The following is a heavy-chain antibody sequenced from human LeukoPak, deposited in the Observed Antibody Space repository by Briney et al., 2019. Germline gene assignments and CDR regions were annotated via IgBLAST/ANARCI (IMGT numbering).Heavy chain of an antibody. V-gene: IGHV1-2*02. D-gene: IGHD1-7*01. J-gene: IGHJ3*02. CDR1: GYTFTGYY. Sequence: AASVKVSCKASGYTFTGYYMHWVRQAPGQGREWMGWINPNSGGTNYAQRFQGRVTMARDTSISTAYMELSRLRSDDTAVYYCAREVTGTLDAFDIWGQGTMVAVSS. CDR2: INPNSGGT. CDR3: AREVTGTLDAFDI.